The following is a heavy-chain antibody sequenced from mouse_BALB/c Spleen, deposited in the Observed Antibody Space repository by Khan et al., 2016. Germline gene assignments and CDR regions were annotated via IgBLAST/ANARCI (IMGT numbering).Heavy chain of an antibody. D-gene: IGHD3-1*01. CDR1: GYTFTSYT. CDR3: ARKSTRASY. CDR2: INPSSGYT. J-gene: IGHJ2*01. Sequence: QVQLQQSGAELVKPGASVKMSCKAAGYTFTSYTMHWVKQRPGQGLEWIGYINPSSGYTKYNQKFKDKATLTADKSSSTAYMQLSSLTSEDSAVYYFARKSTRASYWGQGTTLTVSS. V-gene: IGHV1-4*01.